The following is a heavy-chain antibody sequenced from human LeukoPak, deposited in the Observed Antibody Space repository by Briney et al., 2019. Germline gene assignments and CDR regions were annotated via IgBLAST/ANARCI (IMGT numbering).Heavy chain of an antibody. CDR2: ISPTYDI. CDR3: ARDHNWGFDY. J-gene: IGHJ4*02. V-gene: IGHV3-48*02. D-gene: IGHD7-27*01. CDR1: GFIFSSFA. Sequence: GGSLRLSCAASGFIFSSFAMNWVRQAPGKGLEWVSYISPTYDIYYSDSVRGRFTISRDNAKNSLYLQMNSLRDEDTALYYCARDHNWGFDYWGQGTLVAVSS.